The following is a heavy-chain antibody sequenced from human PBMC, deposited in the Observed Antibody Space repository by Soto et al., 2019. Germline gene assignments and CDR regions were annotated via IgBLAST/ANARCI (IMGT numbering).Heavy chain of an antibody. CDR1: GGSISSGGSY. D-gene: IGHD2-2*01. J-gene: IGHJ4*02. CDR3: VRYCSTTKCPFDY. Sequence: SETLSLTCTVSGGSISSGGSYWGWIRQSPGKGLEWIGYIYYSGNTILNPSLRSRVTLSVDTSKNQFSLNLSSVTAADTAVYYCVRYCSTTKCPFDYWGQGTLVTVSS. V-gene: IGHV4-30-4*01. CDR2: IYYSGNT.